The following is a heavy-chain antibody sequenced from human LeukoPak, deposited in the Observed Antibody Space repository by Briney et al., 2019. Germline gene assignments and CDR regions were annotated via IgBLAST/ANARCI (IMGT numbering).Heavy chain of an antibody. CDR1: GFTFSSYA. CDR3: ARDPGDYGRPFDY. D-gene: IGHD4-17*01. V-gene: IGHV3-30*04. Sequence: GGSLRLSCAASGFTFSSYAMHWVRQAPGKGLEWVAVISYDASNNYYSDSVKGRFTISRDNSKNTLYLQMNSLRAEDTAVYYCARDPGDYGRPFDYWGQGTLVTVSS. CDR2: ISYDASNN. J-gene: IGHJ4*02.